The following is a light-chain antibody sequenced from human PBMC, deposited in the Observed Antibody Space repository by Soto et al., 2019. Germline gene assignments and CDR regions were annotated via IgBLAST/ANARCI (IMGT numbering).Light chain of an antibody. Sequence: EIVMTQSPATLSVSPGERATLSCRASQSVRSNLAWYQQKPGQASRLLIYGASTRATGIPARFSGSGSGTEFTLTISSLQSEDFAVYYCQQYNGWPGTFGHGTKVDSK. CDR2: GAS. CDR3: QQYNGWPGT. V-gene: IGKV3-15*01. CDR1: QSVRSN. J-gene: IGKJ1*01.